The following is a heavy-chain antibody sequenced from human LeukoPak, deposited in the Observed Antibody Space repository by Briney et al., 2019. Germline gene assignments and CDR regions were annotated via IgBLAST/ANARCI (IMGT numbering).Heavy chain of an antibody. CDR1: GDSISRGDYY. Sequence: SETLSLTCTVSGDSISRGDYYWSWIRRPAGKGLEWIGRIYTSGSTNYNPSLKSRVTMSVDTSKNQFSLKLSTVTAADTAVYYCARDPRVVVPAAIRYYYYYYMDVWGKGTTVTVSS. CDR2: IYTSGST. V-gene: IGHV4-61*02. CDR3: ARDPRVVVPAAIRYYYYYYMDV. J-gene: IGHJ6*03. D-gene: IGHD2-2*02.